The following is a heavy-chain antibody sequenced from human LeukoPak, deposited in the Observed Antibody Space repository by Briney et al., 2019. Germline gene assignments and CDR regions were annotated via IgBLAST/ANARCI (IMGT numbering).Heavy chain of an antibody. CDR2: INPNSGGT. CDR3: ARADGVGAVANNWFDP. Sequence: ASVKVSCKASGYTFTGYYMHWVRQAPGQGLEWMGWINPNSGGTNYAQKFQGRVTMTRDTSISTAYMELSRLRSDDTAVYYCARADGVGAVANNWFDPWGQGTLVTLSS. J-gene: IGHJ5*02. V-gene: IGHV1-2*02. D-gene: IGHD6-19*01. CDR1: GYTFTGYY.